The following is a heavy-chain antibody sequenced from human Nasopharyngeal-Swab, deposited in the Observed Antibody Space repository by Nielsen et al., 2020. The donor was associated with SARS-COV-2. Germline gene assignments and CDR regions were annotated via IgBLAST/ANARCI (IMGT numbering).Heavy chain of an antibody. D-gene: IGHD6-19*01. V-gene: IGHV5-51*01. CDR1: GNSFTNSW. CDR3: AGQSSAWSNWYFDL. CDR2: IYPGDSDT. Sequence: GESLKISCKCSGNSFTNSWIGLVRQMPGKGLEWMGIIYPGDSDTRYSPSFQGQVTIAADKSISTAYLQWSSLKASDTAMYFCAGQSSAWSNWYFDLWGRGTLVTVSS. J-gene: IGHJ2*01.